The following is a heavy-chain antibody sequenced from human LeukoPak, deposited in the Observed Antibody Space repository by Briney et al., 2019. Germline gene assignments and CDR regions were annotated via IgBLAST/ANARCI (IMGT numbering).Heavy chain of an antibody. CDR3: ARDRVGVSAYDSLFDY. D-gene: IGHD5-12*01. J-gene: IGHJ4*02. Sequence: GGSLRLSCAASGFTFSSYAMSWVRQAPGKGLEWVSSISTSSSYIYYADSVKGRFTISRDNAKNSLYLQMNSLRAEDTAVYYCARDRVGVSAYDSLFDYWGQGTLVTVSS. V-gene: IGHV3-21*01. CDR2: ISTSSSYI. CDR1: GFTFSSYA.